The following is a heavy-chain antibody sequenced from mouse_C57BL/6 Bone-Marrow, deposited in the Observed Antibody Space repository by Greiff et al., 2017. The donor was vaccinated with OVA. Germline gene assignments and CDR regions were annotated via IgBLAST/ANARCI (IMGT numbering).Heavy chain of an antibody. Sequence: DVHLVESGGGLVQPGGSLKLSCAASGFTFSDYYMYWVRQTPEKRLEWVAYISNGGGSTYYPDTVKGRFTISRDNAKNTLYLQMSRLKSEDTAMYYCARHPDEDYAMDYWGQGTSVTVSS. CDR3: ARHPDEDYAMDY. J-gene: IGHJ4*01. CDR2: ISNGGGST. V-gene: IGHV5-12*01. D-gene: IGHD2-3*01. CDR1: GFTFSDYY.